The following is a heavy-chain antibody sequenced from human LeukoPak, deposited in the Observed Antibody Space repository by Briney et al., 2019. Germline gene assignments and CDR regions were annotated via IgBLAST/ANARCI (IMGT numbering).Heavy chain of an antibody. Sequence: GGSLRLSCAASEFTFSSYWMSWVRQAPGKGLEWVASTKQDGSESYYVDSVKGRFAISRDNAKNSLYLQMDSLRAEDTAVYYCARARQQFVRSAFDYWGQGTLVTVST. CDR3: ARARQQFVRSAFDY. CDR2: TKQDGSES. J-gene: IGHJ4*02. V-gene: IGHV3-7*01. CDR1: EFTFSSYW. D-gene: IGHD6-6*01.